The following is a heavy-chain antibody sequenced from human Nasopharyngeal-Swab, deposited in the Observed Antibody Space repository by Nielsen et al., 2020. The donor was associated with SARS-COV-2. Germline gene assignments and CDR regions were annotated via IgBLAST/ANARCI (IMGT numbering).Heavy chain of an antibody. D-gene: IGHD5-24*01. J-gene: IGHJ4*02. V-gene: IGHV1-46*01. Sequence: ASVKVSCKASGYTFTSYYMHWVRQAPGQGLEWMGIINPSGGSTSYAQKLQGRVTMTTDTSTSTAYMELRSLRSDDTAVYYCARDDMWLQSAFDYWGQGTLVTVSS. CDR2: INPSGGST. CDR1: GYTFTSYY. CDR3: ARDDMWLQSAFDY.